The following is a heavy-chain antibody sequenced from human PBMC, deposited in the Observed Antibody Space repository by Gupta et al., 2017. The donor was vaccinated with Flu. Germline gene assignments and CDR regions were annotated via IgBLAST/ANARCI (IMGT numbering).Heavy chain of an antibody. CDR2: IYYSGST. CDR1: GGSISSSSYY. CDR3: ASGVGIVVVPAANRPYNWFDP. J-gene: IGHJ5*02. V-gene: IGHV4-39*01. D-gene: IGHD2-2*01. Sequence: QLQLQESGPGLVKPSETLSLTCTVSGGSISSSSYYWGWIRQPPGKGLEWIGSIYYSGSTYYNPSLKSRVTISVDTSKNQFSLKLSSVTAADTAVYYCASGVGIVVVPAANRPYNWFDPWGQGTLVTVSS.